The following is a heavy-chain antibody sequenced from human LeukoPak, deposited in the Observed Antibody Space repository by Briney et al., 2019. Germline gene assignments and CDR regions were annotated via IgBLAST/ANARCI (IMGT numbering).Heavy chain of an antibody. V-gene: IGHV1-69*13. CDR1: GGTFSSYA. CDR3: ARTYYYDSSGYYYYFDY. D-gene: IGHD3-22*01. Sequence: ASVKVSCKASGGTFSSYAISWVRQAPGQGLEWMGGIIPIFGTANYAQKFQGRVTITADESTSTAYMELSSLRSEDTAVYYCARTYYYDSSGYYYYFDYWGQGTLVTVSS. J-gene: IGHJ4*02. CDR2: IIPIFGTA.